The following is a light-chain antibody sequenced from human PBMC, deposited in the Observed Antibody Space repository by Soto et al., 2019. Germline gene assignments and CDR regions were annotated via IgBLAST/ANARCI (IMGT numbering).Light chain of an antibody. CDR1: QNIDNY. CDR3: QQSSNIPWT. V-gene: IGKV1-39*01. J-gene: IGKJ1*01. CDR2: STS. Sequence: IQLTQSPSSLSASVGDRVNVSCRSSQNIDNYLNWYVQRPGKAPELLIYSTSNLKSGVPSRFRGSGSGTDFSLTINSLQSEEFATYYCQQSSNIPWTVGQGNKVDIK.